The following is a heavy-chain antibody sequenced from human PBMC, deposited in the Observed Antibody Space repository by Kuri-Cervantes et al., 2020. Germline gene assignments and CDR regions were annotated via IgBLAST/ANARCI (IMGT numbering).Heavy chain of an antibody. D-gene: IGHD3-10*01. CDR3: ARDHSLRGVKYYFDY. J-gene: IGHJ4*02. V-gene: IGHV3-7*01. CDR2: IKQDGSEK. Sequence: GGSLRLSCAASGFTFSSYAMSWVRQAPGKGLEWVANIKQDGSEKYYVDSVKGRFTISRDNAKNSLYLQMNSLRAEDTAVYYCARDHSLRGVKYYFDYWGQGTLVTVSS. CDR1: GFTFSSYA.